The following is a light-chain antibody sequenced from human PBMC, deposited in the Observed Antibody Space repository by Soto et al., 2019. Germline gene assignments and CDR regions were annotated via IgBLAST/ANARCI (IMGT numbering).Light chain of an antibody. Sequence: DIQMTQSPSTLSASVGDRVIITCRASQSISDYLAWYQQKPGKAPKLLIYDASNLESGVPSRFSGSGSGTEFTLTISSLEPEDFAVYYCQQRSNWPPITFGQGTRLEIK. CDR3: QQRSNWPPIT. CDR2: DAS. CDR1: QSISDY. J-gene: IGKJ5*01. V-gene: IGKV1-5*01.